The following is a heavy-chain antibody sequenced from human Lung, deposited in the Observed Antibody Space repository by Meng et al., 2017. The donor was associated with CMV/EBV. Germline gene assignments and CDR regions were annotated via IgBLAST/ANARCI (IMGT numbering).Heavy chain of an antibody. D-gene: IGHD5-18*01. V-gene: IGHV3-21*04. J-gene: IGHJ5*02. Sequence: ESLRLXXVASGFTFSGYSMNWVRHAPGHVLEWVSSISGSVGNKYYADSVNGRFTISRDNSGDTLYMQMSSMKAEDTAVYYCAREEAMVGYYTNWFDDWGQGXLVTVSS. CDR3: AREEAMVGYYTNWFDD. CDR2: ISGSVGNK. CDR1: GFTFSGYS.